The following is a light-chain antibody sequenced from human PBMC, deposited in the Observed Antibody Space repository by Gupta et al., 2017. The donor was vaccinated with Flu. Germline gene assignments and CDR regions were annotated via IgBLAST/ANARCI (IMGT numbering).Light chain of an antibody. CDR3: MQSLETPIT. CDR1: QSLLYKNGNNH. CDR2: LNS. J-gene: IGKJ5*01. V-gene: IGKV2-28*01. Sequence: DILLTQSPLSLSVTPGEPASISCTSTQSLLYKNGNNHLDWYIQRPGQSPKLLIYLNSRRASGVPDRFRDSGSGTAFTLLISRVEADDFGTYYCMQSLETPITFGQGTRLEI.